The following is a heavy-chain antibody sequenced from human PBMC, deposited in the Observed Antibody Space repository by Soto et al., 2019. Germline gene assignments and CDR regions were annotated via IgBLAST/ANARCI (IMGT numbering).Heavy chain of an antibody. D-gene: IGHD6-13*01. CDR1: GFTFSSYA. J-gene: IGHJ4*02. Sequence: LRLSCAASGFTFSSYAMSWVRQAPGKGLEWVSAISDSGGSTYYADSVKGRFTISRDNSKNTLYLQMNSLRAEDTAVYYCAKSSAAGLTFDYWGQGXLVTVYS. CDR3: AKSSAAGLTFDY. V-gene: IGHV3-23*01. CDR2: ISDSGGST.